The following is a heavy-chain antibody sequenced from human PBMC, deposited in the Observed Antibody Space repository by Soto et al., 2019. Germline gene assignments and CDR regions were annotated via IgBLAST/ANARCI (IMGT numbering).Heavy chain of an antibody. CDR1: GGSISSSRFL. J-gene: IGHJ6*02. D-gene: IGHD2-15*01. V-gene: IGHV4-39*01. Sequence: QLQLQESGPGLVKPSETLSLTCSVSGGSISSSRFLWGWMRQPPGKGLEWIANFFYDGTTDYNPSLQSRITISVDTSKNQFSLKLRSVTAADTAIYYCARQAGGGRLYYGMDVWGQGTTVTVSS. CDR2: FFYDGTT. CDR3: ARQAGGGRLYYGMDV.